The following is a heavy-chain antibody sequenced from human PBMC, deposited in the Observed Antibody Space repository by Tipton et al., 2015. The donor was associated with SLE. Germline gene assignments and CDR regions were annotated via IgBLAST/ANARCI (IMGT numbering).Heavy chain of an antibody. V-gene: IGHV4-4*08. CDR3: ARHEGWFDP. Sequence: TLSLTCTVSGGSISSYYWSWIRQPPGKGLGWIGYIYTSGSTNYNPSLKSRVTISVDTSKNQFSLKLSSVTAADTAVYYCARHEGWFDPWGQGTLVTVSS. CDR2: IYTSGST. J-gene: IGHJ5*02. CDR1: GGSISSYY.